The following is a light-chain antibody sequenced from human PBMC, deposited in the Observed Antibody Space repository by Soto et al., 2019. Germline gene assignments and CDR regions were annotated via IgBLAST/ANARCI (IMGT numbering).Light chain of an antibody. CDR2: DNN. V-gene: IGLV1-40*01. CDR1: SSNIGAGHD. Sequence: QSVLTQPPSVSGAPGQRVIISCTGRSSNIGAGHDVQWYQQFPGTAPKLLIYDNNNRPSGVPDRFSGSKSGTSASLAITGLQAEDEADYYCQSYDNSLSGVLFGGGTKLTVL. J-gene: IGLJ2*01. CDR3: QSYDNSLSGVL.